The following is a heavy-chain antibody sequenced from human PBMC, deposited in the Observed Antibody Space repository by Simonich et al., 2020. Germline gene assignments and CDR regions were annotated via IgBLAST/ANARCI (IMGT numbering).Heavy chain of an antibody. Sequence: QVQLQQWGAGLLKPSETLYLTCAVYGGSFSGYYWSWNRPPPGQGVEWIGEINHSVRTNYNPPLKGRVSISVDTSKNQFSLRLSSVTAADTAVYYCARCGLVNYDILTGYHNWFDPWGQGTLVTVSS. CDR3: ARCGLVNYDILTGYHNWFDP. V-gene: IGHV4-34*01. J-gene: IGHJ5*02. CDR1: GGSFSGYY. D-gene: IGHD3-9*01. CDR2: INHSVRT.